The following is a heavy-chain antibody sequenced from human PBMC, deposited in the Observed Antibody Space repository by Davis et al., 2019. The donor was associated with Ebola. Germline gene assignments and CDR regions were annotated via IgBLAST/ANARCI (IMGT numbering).Heavy chain of an antibody. J-gene: IGHJ4*02. CDR3: ARQELRRGYFDY. CDR2: IYPSDSDT. CDR1: GYSFAGYW. Sequence: GESLKISCKASGYSFAGYWIGWLRQVPGKGLEWMGLIYPSDSDTRYSPSFQGQVTISADKSISTAYLQWSSLKASDTAMYYCARQELRRGYFDYWGQGTLVTVSS. D-gene: IGHD7-27*01. V-gene: IGHV5-51*01.